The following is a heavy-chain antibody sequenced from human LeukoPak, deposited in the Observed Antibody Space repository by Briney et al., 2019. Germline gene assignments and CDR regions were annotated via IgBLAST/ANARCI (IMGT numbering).Heavy chain of an antibody. CDR1: GFTVSSNY. D-gene: IGHD3-10*01. Sequence: PGGSLRLSCAASGFTVSSNYMSWVRQAPGKGLEWVSVIYSGGSTYYADSVKGRFTISRDNSKNTLYLQMNSLKAEDTAVYYCAKLAHGLVGDYDAFDIWGQGTMVTVSS. J-gene: IGHJ3*02. CDR3: AKLAHGLVGDYDAFDI. CDR2: IYSGGST. V-gene: IGHV3-53*01.